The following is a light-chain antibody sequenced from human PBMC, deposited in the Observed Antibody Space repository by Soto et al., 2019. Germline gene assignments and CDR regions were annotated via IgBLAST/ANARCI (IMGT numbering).Light chain of an antibody. V-gene: IGKV3-20*01. CDR1: QSVSSDY. CDR3: QQYCGAPYT. CDR2: GAF. J-gene: IGKJ2*01. Sequence: EIVLTQSPGTLSLSPGDGATLSCRASQSVSSDYLAWYQQKPGQAPSLFIYGAFHRATGIPHRFSGTVSGTDFALTISRLEPEDFAVYYCQQYCGAPYTFGQGTKLDIK.